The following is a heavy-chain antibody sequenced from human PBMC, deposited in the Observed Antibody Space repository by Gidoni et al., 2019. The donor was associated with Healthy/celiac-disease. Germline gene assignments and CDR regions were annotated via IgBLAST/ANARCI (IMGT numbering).Heavy chain of an antibody. CDR3: MKVEPAAISGG. D-gene: IGHD2-2*01. Sequence: GLVKPGGSLRLACAASGFTFSSYSMNWVRQAPGKGLEWVSSISSSSSYIYYADSVKGRFTISRDNAKNSLYLQMNSLRAEDTAVYYCMKVEPAAISGGWGQGTLVTVSS. J-gene: IGHJ4*02. V-gene: IGHV3-21*01. CDR1: GFTFSSYS. CDR2: ISSSSSYI.